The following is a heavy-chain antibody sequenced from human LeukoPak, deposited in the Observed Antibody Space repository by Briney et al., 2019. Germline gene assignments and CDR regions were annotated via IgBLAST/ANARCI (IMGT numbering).Heavy chain of an antibody. CDR3: ARDRGWQQFDY. J-gene: IGHJ4*01. CDR2: IKQDGSEK. D-gene: IGHD5-24*01. CDR1: GFTFSSYW. Sequence: GGSLRLSCAASGFTFSSYWMSWVRQAPGKGLEWVANIKQDGSEKYYVDSVKGRFTISRDNAKNSLYLELNSLRAEDTGVYFCARDRGWQQFDYWGQGTLVAVSS. V-gene: IGHV3-7*01.